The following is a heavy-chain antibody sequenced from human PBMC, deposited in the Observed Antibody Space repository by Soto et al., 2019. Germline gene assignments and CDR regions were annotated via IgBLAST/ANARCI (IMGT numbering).Heavy chain of an antibody. CDR3: AREGPGVRLRATDWNVCFDY. V-gene: IGHV4-38-2*02. CDR2: VKQNGGS. D-gene: IGHD1-1*01. Sequence: PSETLSLTCSVSGYSIASDSYWGWLRQSPGKGLEMIGTVKQNGGSYYNPSLTSRATMSVDTPKNRFSLILTSVIAADTAIYYCAREGPGVRLRATDWNVCFDYWGQGLLVTVSS. J-gene: IGHJ4*02. CDR1: GYSIASDSY.